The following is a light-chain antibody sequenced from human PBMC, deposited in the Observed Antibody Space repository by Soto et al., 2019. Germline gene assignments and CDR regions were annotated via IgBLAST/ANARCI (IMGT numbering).Light chain of an antibody. J-gene: IGKJ2*01. Sequence: DIQMTQSPSTLSASVGDRVTITCRASQSISSWLAWYQQKPGEAPKILIYKASSLETGVPSRFSGSGSGTEFTLTISSLQPDDFVTYYCQQYDYYPYTFGQGTKLEIK. V-gene: IGKV1-5*03. CDR1: QSISSW. CDR3: QQYDYYPYT. CDR2: KAS.